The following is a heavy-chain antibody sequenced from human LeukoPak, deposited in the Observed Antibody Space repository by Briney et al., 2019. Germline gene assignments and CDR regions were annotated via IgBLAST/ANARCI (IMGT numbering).Heavy chain of an antibody. Sequence: PGGSLRLSCAASGFTFDDYAMHWVRQAPGKGPEWVSGISWNSGSIGYADSVKGRFTISRDNAKNSLYLQMNSLRAEDTALYYCAKDPIRGFLAVAGLFDYWGQGTLVTVSS. CDR2: ISWNSGSI. J-gene: IGHJ4*02. V-gene: IGHV3-9*01. D-gene: IGHD6-19*01. CDR1: GFTFDDYA. CDR3: AKDPIRGFLAVAGLFDY.